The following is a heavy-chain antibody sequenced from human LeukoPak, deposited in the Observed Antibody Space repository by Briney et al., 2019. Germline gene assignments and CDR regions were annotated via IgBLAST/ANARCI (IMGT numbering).Heavy chain of an antibody. J-gene: IGHJ4*02. CDR2: IYYSGST. Sequence: PSESLSLTCTVSGGSISSSSYYWGWIRQPPGKGLEWIGSIYYSGSTYYNPSLKSRVTISVDTSKNQFSLKLSSVTAADTAVYYCARPYYYGSGSYSQLFDYWGQGTLVTVSS. D-gene: IGHD3-10*01. CDR3: ARPYYYGSGSYSQLFDY. CDR1: GGSISSSSYY. V-gene: IGHV4-39*01.